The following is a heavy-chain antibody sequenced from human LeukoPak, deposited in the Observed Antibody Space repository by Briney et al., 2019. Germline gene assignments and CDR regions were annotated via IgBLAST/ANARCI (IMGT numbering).Heavy chain of an antibody. CDR1: GYTFTNFD. Sequence: ASVKVSCKASGYTFTNFDINWVRQATGQGLEWMGWMNPNTGNAGYAQKFQDRVTITWDASISTAYMDLSSLRSEDTAVYYCARVGYSNSYDYWGQGTLVTVSA. J-gene: IGHJ4*02. V-gene: IGHV1-8*02. CDR2: MNPNTGNA. CDR3: ARVGYSNSYDY. D-gene: IGHD4-11*01.